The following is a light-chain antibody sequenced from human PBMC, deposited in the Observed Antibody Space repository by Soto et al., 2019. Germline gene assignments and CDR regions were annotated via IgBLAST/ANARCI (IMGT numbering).Light chain of an antibody. CDR1: QSISSY. Sequence: DIQMTQSPSSLSASVGDRVTITCRASQSISSYLNWYQQKPGKAPKLLIYAASSLQSGVPSRFSGSGSGTDFTLTISSLQPEDFATYYCQQYYGNSWTFGQGTKVDIK. CDR2: AAS. CDR3: QQYYGNSWT. J-gene: IGKJ1*01. V-gene: IGKV1-39*01.